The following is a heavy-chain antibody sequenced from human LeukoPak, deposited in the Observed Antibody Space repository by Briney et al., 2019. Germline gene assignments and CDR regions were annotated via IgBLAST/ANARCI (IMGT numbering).Heavy chain of an antibody. D-gene: IGHD7-27*01. CDR3: AFLGIGY. J-gene: IGHJ4*02. CDR1: GYTFTGHY. V-gene: IGHV1-2*02. Sequence: GASVKVSCKASGYTFTGHYMHWVRQAPGQGLEWMGWINPNSGRTKYAQRFQGRVTMTRDTSITTVYVELSRLRSDDTAVYFCAFLGIGYWGQGTLVTVSS. CDR2: INPNSGRT.